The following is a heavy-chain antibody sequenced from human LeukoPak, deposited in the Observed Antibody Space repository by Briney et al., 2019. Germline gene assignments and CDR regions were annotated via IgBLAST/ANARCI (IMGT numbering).Heavy chain of an antibody. J-gene: IGHJ5*02. CDR1: GFTFSSYA. D-gene: IGHD6-13*01. CDR3: AKDRYSSSWYENWFDP. Sequence: GGSLRLSCAASGFTFSSYAMSWVRQAPGKGLEWVSAISGSGGSTYYADSVKGRFTISRDNSKTTLYLQMNSLRAEDTAVYYCAKDRYSSSWYENWFDPWGQGTLVTVSS. CDR2: ISGSGGST. V-gene: IGHV3-23*01.